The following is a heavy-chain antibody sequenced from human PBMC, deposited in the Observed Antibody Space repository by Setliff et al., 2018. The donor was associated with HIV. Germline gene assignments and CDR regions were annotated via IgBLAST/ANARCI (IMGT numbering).Heavy chain of an antibody. D-gene: IGHD2-15*01. CDR2: INYAGVA. J-gene: IGHJ6*03. Sequence: KPSETLSLTCGVDAWSLSGYFWVWVRQSPGRGLEWIGEINYAGVANYSPSLKSRVTMSIDTSKNQFSLKLSSVTAADTAVYYCALTGHRLLRGYMDVWGKGTTVTVSS. CDR3: ALTGHRLLRGYMDV. V-gene: IGHV4-34*10. CDR1: AWSLSGYF.